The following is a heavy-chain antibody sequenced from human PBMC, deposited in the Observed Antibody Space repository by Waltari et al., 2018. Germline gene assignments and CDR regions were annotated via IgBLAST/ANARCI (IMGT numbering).Heavy chain of an antibody. CDR1: GFTFSRYW. Sequence: LRLSCGASGFTFSRYWMSWVRQIPGKGLEWVANINYDGSQKYYVDSVKGRFTIFRDNAKNSVYLQMNSLRVEDTAVYYCAKSRGFEYWGQGTLITVSS. CDR2: INYDGSQK. D-gene: IGHD2-2*01. J-gene: IGHJ4*02. V-gene: IGHV3-7*01. CDR3: AKSRGFEY.